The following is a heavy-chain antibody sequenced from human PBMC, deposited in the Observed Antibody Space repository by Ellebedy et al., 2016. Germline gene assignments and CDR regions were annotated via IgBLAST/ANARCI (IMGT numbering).Heavy chain of an antibody. V-gene: IGHV3-11*01. CDR3: ARDWGCSGGSCYSAYDS. CDR2: ISSDGSKI. CDR1: GFNFNDYY. Sequence: GESLKISCVVSGFNFNDYYMSWVRLAPGKGLEWVSYISSDGSKIYHSDSVKGRFTVSRDNAKKLLYLQMDSLKTEDTAVYYCARDWGCSGGSCYSAYDSWGQGTLVTVSS. J-gene: IGHJ4*02. D-gene: IGHD2-15*01.